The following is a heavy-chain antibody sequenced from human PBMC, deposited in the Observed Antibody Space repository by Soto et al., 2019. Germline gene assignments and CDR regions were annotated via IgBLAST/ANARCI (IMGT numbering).Heavy chain of an antibody. CDR2: IYCSGST. CDR1: GGSVSSGSYY. CDR3: ARARYYGSGSPV. Sequence: PSETLSLTCTVSGGSVSSGSYYWSWIRQPPGKGLEWIGYIYCSGSTNYNPSLKSRVTISVDTSKNQFSLKLSSVTAADTAVYYCARARYYGSGSPVWGQGTMVTVSS. V-gene: IGHV4-61*01. J-gene: IGHJ3*01. D-gene: IGHD3-10*01.